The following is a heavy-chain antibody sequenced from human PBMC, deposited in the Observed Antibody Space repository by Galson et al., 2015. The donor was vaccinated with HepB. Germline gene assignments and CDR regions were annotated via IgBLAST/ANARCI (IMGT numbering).Heavy chain of an antibody. CDR1: GFTFSSYA. Sequence: SLRLSCAASGFTFSSYAMHWVRQAPGKGLERVAVISYDGSNKNYADSVKGRFTISRDNSKNTLYLQMNSLRAEDTAVYYCAGDASGWYNFDYWGQGTLVTVSS. V-gene: IGHV3-30-3*01. J-gene: IGHJ4*02. CDR3: AGDASGWYNFDY. CDR2: ISYDGSNK. D-gene: IGHD6-19*01.